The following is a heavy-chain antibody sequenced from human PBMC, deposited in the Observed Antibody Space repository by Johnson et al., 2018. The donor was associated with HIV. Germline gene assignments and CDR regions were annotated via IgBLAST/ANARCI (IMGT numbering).Heavy chain of an antibody. V-gene: IGHV3-15*01. Sequence: VQLVESGGGFVKPGGSLRLSCAASGFTFSDAWMNWVRQSPGKGLEWVGRIKSKVDGGTTDIPAPVKGRFSISRDDSKNTVYLQMNSLKSEDTAVYYCTTEGDAFDIWGQGTMVTVSS. CDR3: TTEGDAFDI. J-gene: IGHJ3*02. CDR1: GFTFSDAW. CDR2: IKSKVDGGTT.